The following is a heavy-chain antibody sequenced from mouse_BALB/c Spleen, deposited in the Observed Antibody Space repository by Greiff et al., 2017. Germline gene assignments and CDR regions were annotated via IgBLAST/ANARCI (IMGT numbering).Heavy chain of an antibody. CDR3: ARGYYGSSSWYFDV. D-gene: IGHD1-1*01. Sequence: EVKLVESGGGLVQPGESLKLSCESNEYEFPSHDMSWVRKTPEKRLELVAALNSDGGSTYYPDTMEGRFIISRDNTKKTLYLQMSSLRSEDTALYYCARGYYGSSSWYFDVWGAGTTVTVSS. J-gene: IGHJ1*01. CDR1: EYEFPSHD. V-gene: IGHV5-2*01. CDR2: LNSDGGST.